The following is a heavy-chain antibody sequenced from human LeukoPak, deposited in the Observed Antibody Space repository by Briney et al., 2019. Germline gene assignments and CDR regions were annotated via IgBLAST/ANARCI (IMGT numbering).Heavy chain of an antibody. J-gene: IGHJ4*02. D-gene: IGHD3-10*01. CDR3: AGRYYYGSGSPDY. CDR1: GGSFSAYY. CDR2: IYYSGST. Sequence: SETLSLTCAVYGGSFSAYYWSWIRQPPGKGLEWIGYIYYSGSTNYNPSLKSRVTISVDTSKNQFSLKLSSVTAADTAVYYCAGRYYYGSGSPDYWGQGTLVTVSS. V-gene: IGHV4-59*08.